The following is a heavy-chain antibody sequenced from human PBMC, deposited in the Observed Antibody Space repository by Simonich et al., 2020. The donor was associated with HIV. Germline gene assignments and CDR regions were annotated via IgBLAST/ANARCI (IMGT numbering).Heavy chain of an antibody. CDR1: GGSFSGYY. J-gene: IGHJ5*02. V-gene: IGHV4-34*01. CDR2: INHSGST. Sequence: QVQLQQWGAGLLKPSETLSLTCAVYGGSFSGYYWSWFRQPPGKGLAWVGEINHSGSTNYNPSLKSRGTKSVDPSKNQFSLKLSSVTAADTAVYYCAREGYSGYDRGWFDPWGQGNLVTVSS. CDR3: AREGYSGYDRGWFDP. D-gene: IGHD5-12*01.